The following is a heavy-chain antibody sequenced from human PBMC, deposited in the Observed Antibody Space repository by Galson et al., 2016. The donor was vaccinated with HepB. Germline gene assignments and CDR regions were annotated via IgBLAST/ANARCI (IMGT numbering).Heavy chain of an antibody. CDR2: ISSSGSTI. V-gene: IGHV3-11*01. D-gene: IGHD3-10*01. J-gene: IGHJ6*03. CDR1: GFTFSDYY. CDR3: VREGCCSSFNCFLSDWYTYYGTDV. Sequence: SLRLSCAASGFTFSDYYMSWIRQAPGKGLKWVSYISSSGSTIYYADSVTGRFTISRDNAGESLFLQMNSVRAEDAAVYYCVREGCCSSFNCFLSDWYTYYGTDVWGRGTTVIV.